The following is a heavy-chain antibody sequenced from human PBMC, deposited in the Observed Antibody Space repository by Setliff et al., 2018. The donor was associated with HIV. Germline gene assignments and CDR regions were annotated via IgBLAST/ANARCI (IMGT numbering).Heavy chain of an antibody. J-gene: IGHJ4*02. D-gene: IGHD3-22*01. Sequence: TSETLSLTCSVSGHSIRSGYYWGWIRQPPGKGLEWIGTMYHSGSTYYNPSLQGRVTMFFDTSEDHFSLRLSSVTAADTAVYYCASRWGSYYDTNGHPFDYWGQGALVTVSS. CDR1: GHSIRSGYY. V-gene: IGHV4-38-2*01. CDR3: ASRWGSYYDTNGHPFDY. CDR2: MYHSGST.